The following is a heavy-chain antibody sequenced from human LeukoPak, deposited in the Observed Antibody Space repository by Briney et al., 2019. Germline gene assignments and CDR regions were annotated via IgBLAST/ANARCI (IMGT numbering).Heavy chain of an antibody. CDR3: ASQYYYDGSGYHMDY. Sequence: SETLTLTCAVSGGSISSGGTSWSWIRQPPGKGLEWIGYIYHSGSTYYNPSLKSRVTISVDRSKNQFSLNMSSVTAADTAVYYCASQYYYDGSGYHMDYWRQRTKVTVSS. V-gene: IGHV4-30-2*01. D-gene: IGHD3-22*01. J-gene: IGHJ4*02. CDR1: GGSISSGGTS. CDR2: IYHSGST.